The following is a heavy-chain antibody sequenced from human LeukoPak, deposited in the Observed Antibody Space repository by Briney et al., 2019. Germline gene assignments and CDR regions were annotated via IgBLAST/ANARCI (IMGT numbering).Heavy chain of an antibody. CDR2: INWNGGST. D-gene: IGHD6-6*01. Sequence: PGGSLRLSCAASGFTFDDYGMSWVRQAPGKGLEWVSGINWNGGSTGYADSVKGRFTISRDNAKNSLYLQMNSLRAEDTAVYYCAREEQLVLPSGMDVWGQGTTVTVSS. CDR3: AREEQLVLPSGMDV. V-gene: IGHV3-20*04. J-gene: IGHJ6*02. CDR1: GFTFDDYG.